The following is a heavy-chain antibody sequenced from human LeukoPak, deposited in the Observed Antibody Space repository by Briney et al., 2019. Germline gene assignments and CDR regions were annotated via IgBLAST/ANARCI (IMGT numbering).Heavy chain of an antibody. CDR1: GFTFDDYA. CDR3: AKDMGYSYGYSGAFDY. D-gene: IGHD5-18*01. V-gene: IGHV3-9*03. CDR2: ISWNSGSI. Sequence: GGSLRLSCAAFGFTFDDYAMHWVRQAPGKGLEWVSGISWNSGSIGYADSVKGRFTISRDNAKNSLYLQMNSLRAEDMALYYCAKDMGYSYGYSGAFDYWGQGTLVTVSS. J-gene: IGHJ4*02.